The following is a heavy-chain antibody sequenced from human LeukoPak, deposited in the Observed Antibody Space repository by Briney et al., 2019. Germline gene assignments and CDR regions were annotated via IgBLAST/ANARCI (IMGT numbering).Heavy chain of an antibody. CDR2: IYSGGST. D-gene: IGHD3-22*01. Sequence: GGSLRLSCAASGFTVSSNYMSWVRQAPGEGLEWVSVIYSGGSTYYADSVKGRFTISRDNSKNTLYLQMNSLRAEDTAVYFCAKRGVVIRVILVGFHKEAYYFDSWGQGALVTVSS. CDR1: GFTVSSNY. V-gene: IGHV3-66*02. J-gene: IGHJ4*02. CDR3: AKRGVVIRVILVGFHKEAYYFDS.